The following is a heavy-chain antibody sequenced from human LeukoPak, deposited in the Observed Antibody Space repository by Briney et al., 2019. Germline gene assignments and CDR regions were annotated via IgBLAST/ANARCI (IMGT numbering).Heavy chain of an antibody. CDR1: GFTFSSFA. Sequence: GGSLRLSCAASGFTFSSFAMNWVRQAPGKGLEWLSYVSAGSTTTIYYADSVKGRFTISRGNAKNSLYLQMHSLRDEDTAVYYCARRGYTSAWDFWGQGTLVTVSS. CDR2: VSAGSTTTI. D-gene: IGHD3-16*02. V-gene: IGHV3-48*02. CDR3: ARRGYTSAWDF. J-gene: IGHJ4*02.